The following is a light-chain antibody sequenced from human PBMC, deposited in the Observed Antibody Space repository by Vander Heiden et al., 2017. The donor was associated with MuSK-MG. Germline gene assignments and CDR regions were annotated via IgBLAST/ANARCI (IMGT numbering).Light chain of an antibody. CDR1: SSDVGGYNY. V-gene: IGLV2-11*01. J-gene: IGLJ1*01. CDR2: DVS. Sequence: QSALTQPRSVSGSPGQSVTISCTGTSSDVGGYNYVSWYQQHPGKAPTLMIYDVSKRPSGVPDRFSGAKSGNTASLTISGRQAEDEADYYCGSYAGSYVFGTGTKVTVL. CDR3: GSYAGSYV.